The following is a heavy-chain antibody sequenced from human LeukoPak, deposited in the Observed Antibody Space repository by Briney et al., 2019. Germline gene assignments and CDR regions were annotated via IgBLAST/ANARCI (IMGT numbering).Heavy chain of an antibody. V-gene: IGHV7-4-1*02. CDR1: GYTFTSYA. CDR3: ARVGTMVRGVIYYGMDV. J-gene: IGHJ6*02. D-gene: IGHD3-10*01. Sequence: ASVKVSCKASGYTFTSYAMNWVRQAPGQGLEWMGWINTNTGNPTYAQGFTGRFVFSLDTSVSTAYLQISSLKAEDTAVYYCARVGTMVRGVIYYGMDVWGQGTTVTVSS. CDR2: INTNTGNP.